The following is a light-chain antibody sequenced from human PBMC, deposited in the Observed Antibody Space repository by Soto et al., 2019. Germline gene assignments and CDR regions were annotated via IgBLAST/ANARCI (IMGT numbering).Light chain of an antibody. V-gene: IGKV1-9*01. J-gene: IGKJ2*01. CDR1: QGISSY. Sequence: IQLTQSPSSLSASVGDRVTITCRASQGISSYLAWYQQKPGKAPKLLIYAASTLQSGVPSRFSGSGSGTDFTLYISSLQPEEFATYYCQQLNSYPSFGQGTKLEIK. CDR3: QQLNSYPS. CDR2: AAS.